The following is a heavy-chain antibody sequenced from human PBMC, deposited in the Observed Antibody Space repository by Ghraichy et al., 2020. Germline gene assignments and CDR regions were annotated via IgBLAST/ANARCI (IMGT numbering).Heavy chain of an antibody. CDR1: GFTFSKAW. Sequence: GESLRLSCAASGFTFSKAWMSWVRQAPGKGLEWVGRIKSKTDGGTTDYAAPVKGRFTISRDDSKNTLYLQMNSLKTEDTAVYYCSTDKTRTAGTYDYWGQGTLVTISS. D-gene: IGHD6-13*01. CDR3: STDKTRTAGTYDY. V-gene: IGHV3-15*01. CDR2: IKSKTDGGTT. J-gene: IGHJ4*02.